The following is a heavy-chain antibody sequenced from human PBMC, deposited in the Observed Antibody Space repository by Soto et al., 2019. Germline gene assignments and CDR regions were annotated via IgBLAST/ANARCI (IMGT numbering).Heavy chain of an antibody. CDR1: GFTFSTYS. CDR3: ARDRSRDGSGYYFDY. J-gene: IGHJ4*02. Sequence: KAGGSLRLSCAASGFTFSTYSINWVRQAPGKGLEWVSSISSTRSYIYYADSVKGRFTISRDNAKNSLYLQMNSLRAEDTAVYYCARDRSRDGSGYYFDYWGRGSLVTVSS. CDR2: ISSTRSYI. D-gene: IGHD3-22*01. V-gene: IGHV3-21*01.